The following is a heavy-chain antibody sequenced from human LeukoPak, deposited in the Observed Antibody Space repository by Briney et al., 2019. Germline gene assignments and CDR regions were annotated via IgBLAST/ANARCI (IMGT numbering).Heavy chain of an antibody. D-gene: IGHD3-16*01. CDR1: GGSFSGYY. V-gene: IGHV4-34*01. CDR3: AVGGLMDY. CDR2: INHSGST. J-gene: IGHJ4*02. Sequence: SETLSLTCAVYGGSFSGYYWSWIRQPPGKGLEWIGEINHSGSTNYNQSLKSRVTISVDTSKNQFSLQLSSVTAADAAVYYCAVGGLMDYWGQGTLVTVSS.